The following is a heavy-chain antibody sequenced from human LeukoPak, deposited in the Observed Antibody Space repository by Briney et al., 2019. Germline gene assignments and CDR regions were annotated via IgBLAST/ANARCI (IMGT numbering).Heavy chain of an antibody. CDR2: ISGSGGST. CDR1: GFTFSSYA. D-gene: IGHD5-18*01. J-gene: IGHJ4*02. Sequence: PGGSLRLSCAASGFTFSSYAMSWVRQAPGKGLEWVSAISGSGGSTYYADSVKGRFTISRDNSKNTLYLQMNSLRAEDTAVYYCAATPAMVLIFDYWGQGTLVTVSS. V-gene: IGHV3-23*01. CDR3: AATPAMVLIFDY.